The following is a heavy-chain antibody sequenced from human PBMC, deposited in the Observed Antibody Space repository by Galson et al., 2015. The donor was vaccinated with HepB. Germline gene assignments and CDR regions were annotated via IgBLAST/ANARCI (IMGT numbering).Heavy chain of an antibody. CDR1: GFSISSHW. Sequence: SLRLSCAASGFSISSHWMSWVRQAPGKGLEWVANIRQDGSENYYVDSVKGRFTISRDNAKNSLSLQMNSLRAEDTAVYYCARVGDGSGSYYNYWGQGTLVTVSS. J-gene: IGHJ4*02. CDR2: IRQDGSEN. D-gene: IGHD3-10*01. V-gene: IGHV3-7*01. CDR3: ARVGDGSGSYYNY.